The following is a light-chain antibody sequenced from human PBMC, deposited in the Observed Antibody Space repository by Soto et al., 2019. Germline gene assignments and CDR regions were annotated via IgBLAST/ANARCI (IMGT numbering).Light chain of an antibody. CDR2: QDS. V-gene: IGLV3-1*01. CDR1: KLGDKY. Sequence: SYELTQPPSVSVSPGQTASITCSGDKLGDKYACWYKQKPGQSPVLVIYQDSKRPSGIPERFSGPNSGNTATLTISGTQAMDEADYYCQAWDSSTVVFGGVPKLTVL. J-gene: IGLJ2*01. CDR3: QAWDSSTVV.